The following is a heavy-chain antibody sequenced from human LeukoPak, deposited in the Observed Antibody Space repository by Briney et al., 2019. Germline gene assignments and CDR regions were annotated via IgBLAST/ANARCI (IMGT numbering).Heavy chain of an antibody. CDR1: GFTFSSYA. J-gene: IGHJ6*02. Sequence: GGSLRLSCAASGFTFSSYAMHWVRQAPGKGLEWVAVISYDGSNKYYADSVKGRFTISRDNAKNSLYLQMSNLRAEDTAVYFCARGGGLDVWGQGATVTVSS. CDR2: ISYDGSNK. CDR3: ARGGGLDV. D-gene: IGHD3-16*01. V-gene: IGHV3-30-3*01.